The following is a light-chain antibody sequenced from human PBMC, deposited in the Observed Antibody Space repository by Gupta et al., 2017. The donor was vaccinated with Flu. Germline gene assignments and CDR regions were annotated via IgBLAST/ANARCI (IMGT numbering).Light chain of an antibody. CDR3: RSYAGSNNVV. V-gene: IGLV2-8*01. CDR2: EVS. J-gene: IGLJ2*01. Sequence: HSALTQPPSASGSPGQSVTISCTGTSSDVGGYNYVSWYQQHPGKAPKLMIYEVSKRPAGVPDRFSGSKSGNTASLTVSGLQAEDEADYYCRSYAGSNNVVFGGGTKLTVL. CDR1: SSDVGGYNY.